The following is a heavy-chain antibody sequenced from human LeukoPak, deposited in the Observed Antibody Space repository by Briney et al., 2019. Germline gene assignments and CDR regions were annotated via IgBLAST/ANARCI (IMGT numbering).Heavy chain of an antibody. J-gene: IGHJ4*02. V-gene: IGHV3-23*01. CDR2: ISGSGGTI. CDR1: GFTFSSYA. CDR3: AKEGYSSTWTADFDF. Sequence: GGSLRLSCVASGFTFSSYAMSWVRQAPGKGLEWVSAISGSGGTIYNADSVKGRFTISRDNSKNTLYLQMNSLRAENTAVYYCAKEGYSSTWTADFDFWGQGTLVTVSS. D-gene: IGHD6-13*01.